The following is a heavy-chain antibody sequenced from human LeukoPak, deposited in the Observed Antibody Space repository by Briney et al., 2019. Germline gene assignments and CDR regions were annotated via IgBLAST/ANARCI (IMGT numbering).Heavy chain of an antibody. J-gene: IGHJ6*03. Sequence: SETLSLTCTVSGGSISSYYWNWIRQPPGKGLEWIGYIYYSGSTNYNPSLKSRVTISVDTSKNQFSLKLSSVTAADTAVYYCAKVVIAAAGTNYYYYMDVWGKGTTVTVSS. V-gene: IGHV4-59*01. D-gene: IGHD6-13*01. CDR2: IYYSGST. CDR1: GGSISSYY. CDR3: AKVVIAAAGTNYYYYMDV.